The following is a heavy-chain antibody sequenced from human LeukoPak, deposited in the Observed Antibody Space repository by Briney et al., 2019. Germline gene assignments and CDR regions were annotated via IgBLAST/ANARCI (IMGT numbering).Heavy chain of an antibody. D-gene: IGHD6-19*01. CDR1: GFTFSSYW. CDR3: AKEGSASYLDY. Sequence: GGSLRLSCAASGFTFSSYWMHWVRQAPGKGLVWVSRINSDGSSTSYVDSVKGRFTISRDNAKNTLYLQMNSLRAEDTAVYYCAKEGSASYLDYWGQGTPVTVSS. CDR2: INSDGSST. J-gene: IGHJ4*02. V-gene: IGHV3-74*01.